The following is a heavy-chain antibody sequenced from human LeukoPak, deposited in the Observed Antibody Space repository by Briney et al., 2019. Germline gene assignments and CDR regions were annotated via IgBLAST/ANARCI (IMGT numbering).Heavy chain of an antibody. CDR2: IYYSGST. V-gene: IGHV4-39*07. D-gene: IGHD6-6*01. Sequence: SETLSLTCTVSGGSISSSSYYWGGIRQPPGKGREWIGSIYYSGSTYYSQYLKSRVTISVDTSKNQIYMKLSSVTAADKAVYYCANSKSSSYIYMDVWGKGTTVTVSS. CDR3: ANSKSSSYIYMDV. J-gene: IGHJ6*03. CDR1: GGSISSSSYY.